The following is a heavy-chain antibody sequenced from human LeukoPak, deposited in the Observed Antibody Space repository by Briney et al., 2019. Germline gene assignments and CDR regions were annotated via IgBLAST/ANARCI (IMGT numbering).Heavy chain of an antibody. V-gene: IGHV4-4*07. CDR2: IYTSGST. Sequence: SETLSLTCTVSGGSISSYYWSWIRQPAGKGLEWIGRIYTSGSTNYNASLTSRVSMSLDTSKNQFSPKLSSVTAADTAVFYCARENSGSYREFDYWGQGTLVTVSS. CDR1: GGSISSYY. J-gene: IGHJ4*02. D-gene: IGHD1-26*01. CDR3: ARENSGSYREFDY.